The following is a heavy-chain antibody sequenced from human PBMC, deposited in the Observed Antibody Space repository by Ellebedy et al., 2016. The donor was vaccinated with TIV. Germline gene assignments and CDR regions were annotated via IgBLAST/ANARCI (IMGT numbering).Heavy chain of an antibody. J-gene: IGHJ4*02. Sequence: PGGSLRLSCAASGFTFSHYAMAWVRQAPGKGLEWVSGIVGSGSQKYADSVKGRFTISRDNSKRTVDLQMNSLRAEDTAIYFCAKDRTSGDGYWVFDNWGQGTLVSVSS. D-gene: IGHD5-18*01. CDR3: AKDRTSGDGYWVFDN. CDR2: IVGSGS. V-gene: IGHV3-23*01. CDR1: GFTFSHYA.